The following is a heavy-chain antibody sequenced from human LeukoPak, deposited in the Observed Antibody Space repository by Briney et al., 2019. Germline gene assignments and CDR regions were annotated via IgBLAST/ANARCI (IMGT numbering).Heavy chain of an antibody. D-gene: IGHD2-2*01. J-gene: IGHJ4*02. CDR1: GFTFSSYW. CDR2: IKQDGSEK. V-gene: IGHV3-7*01. CDR3: ARDSIFMAEGY. Sequence: GGSLRLSCAASGFTFSSYWMSWVRQAPGKGLEWVANIKQDGSEKYYVDSVKGRFTISRDNAKNSLYLQMNSLRAEDTAVFYCARDSIFMAEGYWGQGTLATVSS.